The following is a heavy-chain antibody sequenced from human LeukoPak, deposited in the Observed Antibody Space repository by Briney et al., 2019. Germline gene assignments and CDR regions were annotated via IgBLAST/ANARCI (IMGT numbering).Heavy chain of an antibody. D-gene: IGHD6-19*01. CDR2: ISSGGGTI. CDR1: GFSFSDHF. V-gene: IGHV3-11*01. Sequence: PGGSLRLSCAASGFSFSDHFMSWIRQPPGEGLEWSSYISSGGGTIYYADSVKGRFTISRDNARNSLYLQMNSLRAEDTAVYYYARDSSGWYQLIDFWGQGTLVSVSS. J-gene: IGHJ4*02. CDR3: ARDSSGWYQLIDF.